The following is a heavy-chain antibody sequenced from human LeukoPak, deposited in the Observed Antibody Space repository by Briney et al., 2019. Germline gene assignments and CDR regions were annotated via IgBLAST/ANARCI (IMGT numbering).Heavy chain of an antibody. CDR3: ARGRIPIVVGGYYMDV. Sequence: ASVKVSCKASGYTFTGYYMHWVRQAPGQGLEWMGWINPNSGNTGYAQKFQGRVTMTRNTSISTAYMELSSLRSEDTAVYYCARGRIPIVVGGYYMDVWGKGTTVTISS. J-gene: IGHJ6*03. CDR1: GYTFTGYY. V-gene: IGHV1-8*02. D-gene: IGHD3-22*01. CDR2: INPNSGNT.